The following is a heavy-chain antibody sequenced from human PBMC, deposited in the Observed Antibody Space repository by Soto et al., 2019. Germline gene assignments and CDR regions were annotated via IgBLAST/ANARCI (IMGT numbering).Heavy chain of an antibody. J-gene: IGHJ6*02. Sequence: SETLSLTCTVSGGSISSGDYYWSWIRQPPGKGLEWIGYIYYSGSTYYDPSLKSRVTISVDTSKNQFSLKLSSVTAADTAVYYCAREGFSYGMDVWGQGTTVTVSS. CDR2: IYYSGST. CDR1: GGSISSGDYY. V-gene: IGHV4-30-4*01. CDR3: AREGFSYGMDV.